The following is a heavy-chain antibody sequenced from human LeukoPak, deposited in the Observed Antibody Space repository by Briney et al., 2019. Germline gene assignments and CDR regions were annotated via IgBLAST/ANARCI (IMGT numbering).Heavy chain of an antibody. J-gene: IGHJ4*02. Sequence: PSETLSLTCTVSGGSISSSSYYWGWIRQPPGKGLEWIGSIYYSGSTYYNPSLKSRVTISVDTSKNQFSLKLSSVTAADTAVYYCARPTGYYGSGSYDYWGQGTLVTVSS. CDR3: ARPTGYYGSGSYDY. V-gene: IGHV4-39*01. CDR1: GGSISSSSYY. D-gene: IGHD3-10*01. CDR2: IYYSGST.